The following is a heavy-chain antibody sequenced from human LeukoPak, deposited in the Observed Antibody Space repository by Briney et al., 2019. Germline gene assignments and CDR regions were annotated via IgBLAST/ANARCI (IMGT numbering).Heavy chain of an antibody. CDR1: GFTFSSYE. CDR3: AREGIAARDFDY. V-gene: IGHV3-48*03. D-gene: IGHD6-6*01. CDR2: ISSSGSTI. J-gene: IGHJ4*02. Sequence: GGSLRLSCAAFGFTFSSYEMNWVRQAPGKGLEWVSYISSSGSTIYYADSVKGRFTISRDNAKNSLYLQMNSLRAEDTAVYYCAREGIAARDFDYWGQGTLVTVSS.